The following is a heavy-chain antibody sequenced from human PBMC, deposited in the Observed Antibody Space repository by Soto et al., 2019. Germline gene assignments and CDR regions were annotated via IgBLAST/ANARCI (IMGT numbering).Heavy chain of an antibody. CDR2: ISGSGGST. V-gene: IGHV3-23*01. CDR3: AKDLRSGITIFGVDARWLFGMDV. J-gene: IGHJ6*02. CDR1: GFTFSSYA. Sequence: EVQLLESGGGLVQPGGSLRLSCAASGFTFSSYAMSWVRQAPGKGLEWVSAISGSGGSTYYADSVKGRFTISRDNSKNTLYLQMNSLRAEDTAVYYCAKDLRSGITIFGVDARWLFGMDVWGQGTTVTVSS. D-gene: IGHD3-3*01.